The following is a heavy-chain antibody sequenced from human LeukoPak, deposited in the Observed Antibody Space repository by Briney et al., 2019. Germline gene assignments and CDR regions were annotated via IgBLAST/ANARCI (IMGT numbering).Heavy chain of an antibody. Sequence: GGSLRLSCAASGFTLTNYWMSWVRQAPGKGLEWVANVKQDGSGEYYVDSVKGRFTISRDSAKNSLYLQMNSLRAEDTAVYYCARGDFDCWGQGALVTVSS. J-gene: IGHJ4*02. V-gene: IGHV3-7*03. CDR2: VKQDGSGE. CDR3: ARGDFDC. CDR1: GFTLTNYW.